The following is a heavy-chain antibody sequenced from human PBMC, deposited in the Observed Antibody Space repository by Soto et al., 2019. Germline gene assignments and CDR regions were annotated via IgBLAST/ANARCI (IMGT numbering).Heavy chain of an antibody. CDR3: ATGRRQWLVTSVFNF. CDR1: GFTFSDHA. D-gene: IGHD6-19*01. Sequence: VQLVESGGGVVQPGRSLRLSCAASGFTFSDHAMHWVRQAPGKGLEWVAVVSHDGKNTHYADSVKGRFTTSRASSKNAVSLEMNSLRSEDTGVYYCATGRRQWLVTSVFNFWGQGALVTVSS. CDR2: VSHDGKNT. J-gene: IGHJ4*02. V-gene: IGHV3-30*03.